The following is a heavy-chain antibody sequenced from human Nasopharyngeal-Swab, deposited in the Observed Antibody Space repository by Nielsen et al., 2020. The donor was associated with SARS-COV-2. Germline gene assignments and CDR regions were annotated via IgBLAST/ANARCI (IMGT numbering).Heavy chain of an antibody. V-gene: IGHV1-18*01. Sequence: ASVKVSCKASGYTFTGYGISWVRQAPGQGLEWMGWIGAYNGNTNYAQKLQGRVTMTTDTSTSTAYMELRSLRSDDTAVYYCARDSVDTAMVRNYYGMDVWGQGTTVTVSS. CDR2: IGAYNGNT. CDR3: ARDSVDTAMVRNYYGMDV. CDR1: GYTFTGYG. D-gene: IGHD5-18*01. J-gene: IGHJ6*02.